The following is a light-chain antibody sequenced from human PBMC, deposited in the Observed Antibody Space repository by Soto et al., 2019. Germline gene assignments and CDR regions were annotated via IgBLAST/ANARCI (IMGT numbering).Light chain of an antibody. CDR1: QSIGSW. V-gene: IGKV1-5*03. J-gene: IGKJ2*01. CDR2: KGS. Sequence: DIQMTQSPSTLSASVGDRVTITCRSSQSIGSWLAWYQQKPGKAPNLLIYKGSSLESGVPSRFSGSGSGTEFTLTISSLQPDDFASYYRQQYNTYPYTFGQGTQLEIE. CDR3: QQYNTYPYT.